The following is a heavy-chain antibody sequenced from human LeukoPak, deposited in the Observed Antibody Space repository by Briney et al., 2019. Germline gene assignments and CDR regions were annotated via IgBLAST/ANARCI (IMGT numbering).Heavy chain of an antibody. CDR1: GGSVSSGSYY. J-gene: IGHJ4*02. V-gene: IGHV4-61*01. Sequence: SETLSLTCTVSGGSVSSGSYYWSWIRQPPGKGLEWIGYIYYSGSTNYNPSLKSRVTISVDTSKNQFSLKLSSVTAADTAVYYCEMGYCSGGSCSRDYWGQGTLVTVSS. D-gene: IGHD2-15*01. CDR2: IYYSGST. CDR3: EMGYCSGGSCSRDY.